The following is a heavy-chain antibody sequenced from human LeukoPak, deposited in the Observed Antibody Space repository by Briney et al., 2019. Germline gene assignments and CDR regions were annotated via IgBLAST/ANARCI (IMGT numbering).Heavy chain of an antibody. CDR2: INPSGGST. CDR1: GYTFINYY. Sequence: ASVKVSCKASGYTFINYYMHWVRQAPGQGLEWIGIINPSGGSTSYAPKFQGRVTMTRDTSTSTVYMELSSLKFEDTAVYYCARGSRYDIAYWGQGTLVTVSS. J-gene: IGHJ4*02. CDR3: ARGSRYDIAY. V-gene: IGHV1-46*01. D-gene: IGHD3-22*01.